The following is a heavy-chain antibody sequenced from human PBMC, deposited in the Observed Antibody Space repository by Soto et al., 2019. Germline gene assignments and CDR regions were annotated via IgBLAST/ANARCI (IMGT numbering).Heavy chain of an antibody. CDR1: GGTFSSYA. CDR3: ARSRGHMDF. J-gene: IGHJ6*04. CDR2: INPNIGNT. Sequence: GASVKVSCKASGGTFSSYAISWVRQAPGQGLEWMGGINPNIGNTGYAQKFQGRVTMTRNTSISTAYMELSSLRSEDTAVYYCARSRGHMDFWGKGTTVTLSS. V-gene: IGHV1-8*02. D-gene: IGHD3-10*01.